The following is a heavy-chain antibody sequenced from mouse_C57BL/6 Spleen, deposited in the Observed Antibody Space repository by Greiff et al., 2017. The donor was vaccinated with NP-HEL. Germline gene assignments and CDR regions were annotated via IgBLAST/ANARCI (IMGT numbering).Heavy chain of an antibody. CDR3: ARRWLLDAMDY. D-gene: IGHD2-3*01. CDR2: IHPNSGST. J-gene: IGHJ4*01. V-gene: IGHV1-64*01. Sequence: QVQLKQPGAELVKPGASVKLSCKASGYTFTSYWMHWVKQRPGQGLEWIGMIHPNSGSTNYNEKFKSKATLTVDKSSSTAYMQLSSLTSEDSAVYYCARRWLLDAMDYWGQGTSVTVSS. CDR1: GYTFTSYW.